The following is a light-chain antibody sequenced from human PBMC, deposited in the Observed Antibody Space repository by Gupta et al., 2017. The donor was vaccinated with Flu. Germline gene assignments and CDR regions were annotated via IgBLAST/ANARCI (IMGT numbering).Light chain of an antibody. J-gene: IGLJ1*01. Sequence: QSVLAQPPSASGTPGQLVALSCPGSRSNIGSNSVNWYQQVPGTAPKLLIYGNNQRHSGVPDRFSGSKSGTSASLAISGLQSEDEADYYCAAWDDSLNGHYVFGTGTKVTVV. CDR2: GNN. CDR3: AAWDDSLNGHYV. V-gene: IGLV1-44*01. CDR1: RSNIGSNS.